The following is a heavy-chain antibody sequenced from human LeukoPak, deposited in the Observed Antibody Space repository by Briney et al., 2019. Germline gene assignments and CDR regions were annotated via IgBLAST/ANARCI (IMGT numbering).Heavy chain of an antibody. J-gene: IGHJ4*02. CDR2: INPSGGST. CDR1: GYTFTSYY. Sequence: ASVKVSCKASGYTFTSYYMHWVRQAPGQGLESMGMINPSGGSTSYAQKFQGRVTMTRDMSTSTVYMELSSLRSEDTAVYYCARAGIVVVPADKEFDYWGQGTLVTVSS. D-gene: IGHD2-2*01. CDR3: ARAGIVVVPADKEFDY. V-gene: IGHV1-46*01.